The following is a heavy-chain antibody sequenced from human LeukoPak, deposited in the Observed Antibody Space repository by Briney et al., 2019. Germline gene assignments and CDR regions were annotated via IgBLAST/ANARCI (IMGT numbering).Heavy chain of an antibody. J-gene: IGHJ5*02. D-gene: IGHD6-19*01. Sequence: ASVKVSCKASGYTFTGYYMHWVRQAPGQGLEWMGWINPNSGGTNYAQKFQGRVTMTRDTSISTAYMELSRLRSDDTAVYYCARDLRTVAGTERENRFDPWGQGTLVTVSS. V-gene: IGHV1-2*02. CDR3: ARDLRTVAGTERENRFDP. CDR1: GYTFTGYY. CDR2: INPNSGGT.